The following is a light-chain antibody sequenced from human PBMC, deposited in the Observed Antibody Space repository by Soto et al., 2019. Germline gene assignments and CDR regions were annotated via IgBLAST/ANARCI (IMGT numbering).Light chain of an antibody. CDR3: QHYNSYSEA. Sequence: DIQMTQSPSTLSGSVGDRVTITCRASQTISSWLAWYQQKTGKAPKILIYKASTTKTRVISRFSGSGAAREVTLTISSLQPYDFATYYCQHYNSYSEAFGRGTKVDIK. CDR2: KAS. J-gene: IGKJ1*01. V-gene: IGKV1-5*03. CDR1: QTISSW.